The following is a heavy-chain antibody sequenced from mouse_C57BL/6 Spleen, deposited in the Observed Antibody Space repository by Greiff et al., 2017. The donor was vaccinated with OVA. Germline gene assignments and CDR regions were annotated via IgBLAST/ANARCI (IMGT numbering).Heavy chain of an antibody. J-gene: IGHJ3*01. CDR1: GYAFSSYW. V-gene: IGHV1-80*01. CDR2: IYPGDGDT. Sequence: VQLQQSGAELVKPGASVKISCKASGYAFSSYWMNWVKQRPGKGLEWIGQIYPGDGDTNYNGKFKGKATLTADKSSSTAYMQLSSLTSEDSAVYFCARGGYYDYDAGFAYWGQGTLVTVSA. D-gene: IGHD2-4*01. CDR3: ARGGYYDYDAGFAY.